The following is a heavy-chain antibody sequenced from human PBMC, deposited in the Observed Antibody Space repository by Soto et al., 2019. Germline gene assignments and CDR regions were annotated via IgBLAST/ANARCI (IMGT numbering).Heavy chain of an antibody. V-gene: IGHV3-23*01. D-gene: IGHD3-16*01. CDR1: GFKFSNYA. CDR3: AKDRRAGGNSAFYFDF. Sequence: GGSLRLSCAASGFKFSNYAMSWVRQAPGKGLEWVSLISATGGGTYYADSVEGRFTISRDNSHNTLYLQVHSLTAEDTAVYYCAKDRRAGGNSAFYFDFWGQGAQVTVSS. J-gene: IGHJ4*02. CDR2: ISATGGGT.